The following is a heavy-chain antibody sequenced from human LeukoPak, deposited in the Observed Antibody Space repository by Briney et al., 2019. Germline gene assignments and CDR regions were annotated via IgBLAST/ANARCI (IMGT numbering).Heavy chain of an antibody. Sequence: PSGTLSLTCAVSGGSISSSNWWSWVRQPPGKGLEWIGEIYHSGSTNYNPSLKSRVTISVDKSKNQFSLKLSSVTAADTAVYYCAKDRIITYYYDSSGYSFDYWGQGTLVTVSS. CDR3: AKDRIITYYYDSSGYSFDY. CDR1: GGSISSSNW. D-gene: IGHD3-22*01. J-gene: IGHJ4*02. V-gene: IGHV4-4*02. CDR2: IYHSGST.